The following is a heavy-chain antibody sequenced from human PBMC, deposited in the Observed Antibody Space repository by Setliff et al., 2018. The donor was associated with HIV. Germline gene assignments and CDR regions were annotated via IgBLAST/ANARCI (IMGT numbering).Heavy chain of an antibody. Sequence: GGSLRLSCAASRFTFSDYYMTWIRQAPGKGLEWISYISGSGTTKYNAESVKGRFTISRDNAKNSLYLQMNSLRAEDTAVYYCARTRGDYYYYYGMDVWGQGTTVTVSS. V-gene: IGHV3-11*04. CDR1: RFTFSDYY. CDR2: ISGSGTTK. J-gene: IGHJ6*02. CDR3: ARTRGDYYYYYGMDV. D-gene: IGHD3-10*01.